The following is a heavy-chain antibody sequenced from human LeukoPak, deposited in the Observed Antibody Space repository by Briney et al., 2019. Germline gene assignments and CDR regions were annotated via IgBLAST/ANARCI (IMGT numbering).Heavy chain of an antibody. D-gene: IGHD1-1*01. J-gene: IGHJ6*03. CDR2: IGTASDT. CDR3: ARAPPRGKYYYMDV. Sequence: GGSLRLSCAASGFTLSSFDMHWVRQPTGQGLEWVSTIGTASDTYYPGSVEGRFTLSRDNAKNSLYLQMNSLTAGDTAVYYCARAPPRGKYYYMDVWGKGTTVTVSS. V-gene: IGHV3-13*01. CDR1: GFTLSSFD.